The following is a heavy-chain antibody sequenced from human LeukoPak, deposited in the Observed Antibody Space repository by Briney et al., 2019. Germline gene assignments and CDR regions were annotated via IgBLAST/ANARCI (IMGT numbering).Heavy chain of an antibody. CDR3: AKMKGQRLNDYCMYV. CDR2: MTGSGGSS. Sequence: GGSLRLSCEASGLAFRNFAMSWVRQAPGKGLEWVSGMTGSGGSSYYADSVKGRFTITRDNAKNALYLQMNSLRADDTALYYCAKMKGQRLNDYCMYVWGKGTTVTVSS. V-gene: IGHV3-23*01. CDR1: GLAFRNFA. J-gene: IGHJ6*03.